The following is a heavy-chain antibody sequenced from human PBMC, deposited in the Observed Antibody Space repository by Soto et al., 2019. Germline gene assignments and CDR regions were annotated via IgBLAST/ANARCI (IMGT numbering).Heavy chain of an antibody. CDR3: ARWNLAGPTIDAFDL. J-gene: IGHJ3*01. CDR1: GFTFSRNG. D-gene: IGHD5-12*01. Sequence: QEQLVESGGGVVQPGRSLRLSCAASGFTFSRNGMHWIRQAPGKGLEWVAIIWYHGNKENYADSVRGRFTISRDNSKNTGYLQMESLRVEDTAVYYCARWNLAGPTIDAFDLLGQGTLVTVSS. CDR2: IWYHGNKE. V-gene: IGHV3-33*01.